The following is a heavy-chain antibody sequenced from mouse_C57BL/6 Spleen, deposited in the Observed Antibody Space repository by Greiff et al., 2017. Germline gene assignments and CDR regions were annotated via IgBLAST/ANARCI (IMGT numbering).Heavy chain of an antibody. J-gene: IGHJ4*01. Sequence: VHVKQSGAELVRPGSSVKMSCKTSGYTFTSYGINWVKQRPGQGLEWIGYIYIGNGYTEYNEKFKGKATLTSDTSSSTAYMQLSSLTSEDSAIYFCARALSTVGYAMDYWGQGTSVTVSS. V-gene: IGHV1-58*01. CDR1: GYTFTSYG. CDR3: ARALSTVGYAMDY. D-gene: IGHD1-1*01. CDR2: IYIGNGYT.